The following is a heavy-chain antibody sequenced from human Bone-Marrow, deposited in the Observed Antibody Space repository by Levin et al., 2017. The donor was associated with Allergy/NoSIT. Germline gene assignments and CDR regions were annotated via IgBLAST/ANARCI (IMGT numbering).Heavy chain of an antibody. J-gene: IGHJ5*02. CDR1: GVSLSSGNW. Sequence: SETLSLTCAVSGVSLSSGNWWAWVRRPPGKGLQYIGEIYHSGSTNYDPSLKSRVTISVDKSTNQFSLKLNSVTAADTAIYYCARHVTRSTGWFDPWGQGTLVTVSS. CDR3: ARHVTRSTGWFDP. D-gene: IGHD2-2*01. CDR2: IYHSGST. V-gene: IGHV4-4*02.